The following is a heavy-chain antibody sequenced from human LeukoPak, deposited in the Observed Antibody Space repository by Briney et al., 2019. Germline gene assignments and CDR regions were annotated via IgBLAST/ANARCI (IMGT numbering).Heavy chain of an antibody. CDR2: IYYSGST. D-gene: IGHD3-22*01. V-gene: IGHV4-30-4*01. J-gene: IGHJ4*02. CDR1: GGSISSGGYY. CDR3: ARGPSSSGSFDY. Sequence: NPSQTLSLTCTVSGGSISSGGYYWSWIRQPPGKGLEWIGYIYYSGSTYYNPSLKSRVTISVDTSKNQFSLKLSSVTAADTAVYYCARGPSSSGSFDYWGQGTLVTVSS.